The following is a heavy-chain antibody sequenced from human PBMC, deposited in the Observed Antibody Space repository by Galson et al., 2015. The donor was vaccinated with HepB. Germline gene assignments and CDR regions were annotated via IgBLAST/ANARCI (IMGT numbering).Heavy chain of an antibody. J-gene: IGHJ4*02. CDR3: ARTIGSYDL. CDR1: GFTFSSYG. Sequence: SLRLSCAASGFTFSSYGMHWVRQAPGRGLEWVAGISYDGSNKDYAESVKGRFTISRDNSKNTLYLQMNSLRSEDTAVYYCARTIGSYDLWGQGTLVTVSS. D-gene: IGHD3-10*01. CDR2: ISYDGSNK. V-gene: IGHV3-30*03.